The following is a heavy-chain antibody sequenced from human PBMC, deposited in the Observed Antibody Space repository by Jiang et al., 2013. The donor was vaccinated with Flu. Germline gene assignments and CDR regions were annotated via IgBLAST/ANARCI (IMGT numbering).Heavy chain of an antibody. D-gene: IGHD3-9*01. CDR3: ARDDILTGYYLFDY. V-gene: IGHV4-34*01. CDR1: GGSFSGYY. CDR2: INHSGST. Sequence: LKPSETLSLTCAVYGGSFSGYYWSWIRQPPGKGLEWIGEINHSGSTNYNPSLKSRVTISVDTSKNQFSLKLSSVTAADTAVYYCARDDILTGYYLFDYWGQGTLVTVSS. J-gene: IGHJ4*02.